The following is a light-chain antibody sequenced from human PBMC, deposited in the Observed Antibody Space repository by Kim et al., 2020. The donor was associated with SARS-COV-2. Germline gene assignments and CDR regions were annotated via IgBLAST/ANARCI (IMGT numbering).Light chain of an antibody. CDR1: QSVDSRF. J-gene: IGKJ2*01. CDR2: GAS. V-gene: IGKV3-20*01. Sequence: PGERATLSCRASQSVDSRFLVWYQQKVGQAPRLLIYGASSRATGIPDRFSGSGSGTDFTLTISRLEPEDFAVYYCHQYGTSPETFGQGTKLEI. CDR3: HQYGTSPET.